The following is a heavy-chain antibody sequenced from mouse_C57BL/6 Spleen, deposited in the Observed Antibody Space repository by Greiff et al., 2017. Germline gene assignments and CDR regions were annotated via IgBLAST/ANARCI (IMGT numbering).Heavy chain of an antibody. Sequence: QVQLQQPGAELVMPGASVKLSCKASGYTFTSYWMHWVKQRPGQGLEWIGEIDPSDSHTNYNQKFKGKSTLTVDKSSSTAYMQLSSLTSEDSAVYYCARGAAQATFDYWGQGTTLTVSS. D-gene: IGHD3-2*02. CDR1: GYTFTSYW. CDR2: IDPSDSHT. CDR3: ARGAAQATFDY. V-gene: IGHV1-69*01. J-gene: IGHJ2*01.